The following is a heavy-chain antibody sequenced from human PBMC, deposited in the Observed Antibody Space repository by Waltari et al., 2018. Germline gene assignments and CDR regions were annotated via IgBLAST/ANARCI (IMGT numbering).Heavy chain of an antibody. Sequence: QVQLQESGPGLVKPSETLSLTCAVSGYSISSGYYWGWIRQPPGKGLEWIGSIYHSGSTYYNPSLKSRVTISVDTSKNQFSLKLSSVTAADTAVYYCARGSSGWTFDYWGQGTLVTVSS. J-gene: IGHJ4*02. CDR2: IYHSGST. V-gene: IGHV4-38-2*01. D-gene: IGHD6-19*01. CDR1: GYSISSGYY. CDR3: ARGSSGWTFDY.